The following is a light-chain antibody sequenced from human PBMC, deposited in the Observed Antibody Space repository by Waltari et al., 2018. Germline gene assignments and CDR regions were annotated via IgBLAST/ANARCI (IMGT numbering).Light chain of an antibody. CDR1: SSHMGNYY. V-gene: IGLV1-51*01. CDR3: ATWDNSLRNVV. J-gene: IGLJ2*01. CDR2: YNN. Sequence: QSVLPQPPSVSAAPGQKVTISCTGSSSHMGNYYLSWYHQLPGPAPKLLIYYNNKRPSGIPDRFSASKSGTSATLAITGLQIGDEADYYCATWDNSLRNVVFGGGTKLTVL.